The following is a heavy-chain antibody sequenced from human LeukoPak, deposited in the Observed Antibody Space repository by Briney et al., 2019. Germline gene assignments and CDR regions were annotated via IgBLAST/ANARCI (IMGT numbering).Heavy chain of an antibody. J-gene: IGHJ6*02. D-gene: IGHD3-22*01. Sequence: GRSLRLSCAASGFTFSSYAMHWVRQAPGKGLEWVAVISYDGSNKYYADSVKGRFTISRDNSKNTLYLQMNSLRAEDTAVYYCARVSSTYYYDSSGSIPPSPYGMDVWGQGTLVTVSS. V-gene: IGHV3-30-3*01. CDR2: ISYDGSNK. CDR3: ARVSSTYYYDSSGSIPPSPYGMDV. CDR1: GFTFSSYA.